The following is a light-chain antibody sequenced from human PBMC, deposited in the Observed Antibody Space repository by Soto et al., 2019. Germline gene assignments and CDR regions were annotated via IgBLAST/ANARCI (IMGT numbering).Light chain of an antibody. Sequence: DIQMTQPPSSLSASVGDRVTISCRASQTISTYLHWYQHKPGRVPRLLISDVSTLQSGVPGRFRGSGSEAAFTLTITYVQPVVFGTYYCQQGYSIHALTFGGGTKLEL. CDR1: QTISTY. J-gene: IGKJ4*01. CDR2: DVS. V-gene: IGKV1-39*01. CDR3: QQGYSIHALT.